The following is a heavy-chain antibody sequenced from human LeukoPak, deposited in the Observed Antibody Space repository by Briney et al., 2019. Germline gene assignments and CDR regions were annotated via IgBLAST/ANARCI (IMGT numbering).Heavy chain of an antibody. CDR3: TRDLPYSSSWESIDY. V-gene: IGHV1-18*01. D-gene: IGHD6-13*01. Sequence: ASVKVSCKASGYTFTNYVISWVRQAPGQGLEWMGWISVYNGNTSYAQKLQGRVTMTTDTSTSTAYMELRSLRSDDTAVYYCTRDLPYSSSWESIDYWGQGTLVTVSS. CDR1: GYTFTNYV. CDR2: ISVYNGNT. J-gene: IGHJ4*02.